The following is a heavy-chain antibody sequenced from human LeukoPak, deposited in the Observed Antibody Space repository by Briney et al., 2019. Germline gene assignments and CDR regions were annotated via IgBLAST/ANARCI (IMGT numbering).Heavy chain of an antibody. Sequence: ASVKVSCKASGYTFTGYYMHWVRQAPGQGLEWMGWINPNSGGTNYAQKFQGRVTMTRDTSISTAYMELSRLRSDDTAVYYCARERGGWLQLIRYFDYWGQGTLVTVSS. CDR2: INPNSGGT. V-gene: IGHV1-2*02. D-gene: IGHD5-24*01. J-gene: IGHJ4*02. CDR3: ARERGGWLQLIRYFDY. CDR1: GYTFTGYY.